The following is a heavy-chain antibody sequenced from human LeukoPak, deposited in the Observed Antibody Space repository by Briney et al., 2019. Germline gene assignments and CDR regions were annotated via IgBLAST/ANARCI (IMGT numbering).Heavy chain of an antibody. J-gene: IGHJ3*01. CDR2: IKEDGREE. D-gene: IGHD3-22*01. Sequence: GGSLRLSCAASGFTFSSYWMTWVRQAPGKGLECVANIKEDGREEYYVDSVKGRFSISRDNAKNSLHLQMNSLRAEDTAVYYCARDWLAGNPSHAFHLWRKGTMVTVSS. V-gene: IGHV3-7*01. CDR1: GFTFSSYW. CDR3: ARDWLAGNPSHAFHL.